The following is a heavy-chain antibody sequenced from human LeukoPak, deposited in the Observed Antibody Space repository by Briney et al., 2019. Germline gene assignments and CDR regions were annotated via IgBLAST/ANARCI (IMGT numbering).Heavy chain of an antibody. CDR1: GGSFSGYY. CDR3: ARPGGRSGVAEYFQH. D-gene: IGHD6-19*01. CDR2: INHSGST. Sequence: PSETLSLTCAVYGGSFSGYYWSWIRQPPGKGLEWIGEINHSGSTNYNPSLKSRVTISVDTSKNQFSLKLTSVTAADTAVYYCARPGGRSGVAEYFQHWGQGTLVTVSS. J-gene: IGHJ1*01. V-gene: IGHV4-34*01.